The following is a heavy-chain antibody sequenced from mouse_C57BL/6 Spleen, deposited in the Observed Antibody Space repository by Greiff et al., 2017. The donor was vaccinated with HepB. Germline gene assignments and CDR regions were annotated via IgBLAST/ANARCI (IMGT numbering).Heavy chain of an antibody. D-gene: IGHD1-1*01. CDR3: ARTPDYY. J-gene: IGHJ1*03. Sequence: EVHLVESGGGLVKPGGSLKLSCAASGFTFSDYGMHWVRQAPEKGLEWVAYISSGSSTIYYADTVKGRFTISRDNAKNTLFLQMTSLRSEDTAMYYCARTPDYYGGTGTTVTVSS. V-gene: IGHV5-17*01. CDR2: ISSGSSTI. CDR1: GFTFSDYG.